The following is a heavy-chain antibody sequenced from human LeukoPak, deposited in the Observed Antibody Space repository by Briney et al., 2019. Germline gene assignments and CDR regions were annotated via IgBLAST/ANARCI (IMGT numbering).Heavy chain of an antibody. CDR3: ASVRKGYCSSTSCYAKGYYYYYMDV. Sequence: SETLSLTCTVSDDSITIYYWSWIRQPPEKGLEWIGEINHSGSTNYNPSLKSRVTISVDTSKNQFSLRLSSVTAADTAVYYCASVRKGYCSSTSCYAKGYYYYYMDVWGKGTTVTISS. J-gene: IGHJ6*03. D-gene: IGHD2-2*01. V-gene: IGHV4-34*01. CDR1: DDSITIYY. CDR2: INHSGST.